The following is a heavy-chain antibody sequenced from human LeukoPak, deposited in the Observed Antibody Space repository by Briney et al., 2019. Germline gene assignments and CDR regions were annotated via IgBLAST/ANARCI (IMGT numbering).Heavy chain of an antibody. CDR2: IYHSGST. CDR3: ARGPRAAAGIKGGYYFDY. CDR1: GGSISSGGYS. J-gene: IGHJ4*02. Sequence: SETLSLTCAVSGGSISSGGYSWSWMRQPPGKGLEWIGYIYHSGSTYDNPSLKSRVTISVDRSKNPFSLKLSSVTAADTAVYHCARGPRAAAGIKGGYYFDYWGQGTLVTASP. V-gene: IGHV4-30-2*01. D-gene: IGHD6-13*01.